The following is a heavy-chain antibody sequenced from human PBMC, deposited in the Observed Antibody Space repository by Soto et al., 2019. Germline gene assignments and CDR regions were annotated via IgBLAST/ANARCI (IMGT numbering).Heavy chain of an antibody. CDR1: GFTFSSYG. Sequence: GGSLRLSCAASGFTFSSYGMHWVRQAPGKGLEWVAVIWYDGSNKYYADSVKGRFTISRDNSKNTLYLQMNSLRAEDTAVYYCARDPSAEGFFDYWGQGTLVTVSS. CDR2: IWYDGSNK. D-gene: IGHD2-2*01. CDR3: ARDPSAEGFFDY. V-gene: IGHV3-33*01. J-gene: IGHJ4*02.